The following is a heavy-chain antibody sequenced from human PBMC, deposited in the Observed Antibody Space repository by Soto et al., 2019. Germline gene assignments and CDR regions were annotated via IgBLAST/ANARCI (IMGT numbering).Heavy chain of an antibody. Sequence: VQLVESGGGLVQPGGSLRLSCAASGFTFSSYAMHWVRQAPGKGLEYVSAISSNGGSTYYANSVKGRFTISRDNSKNTLYLQMGSLRAEDMAVYYCARDAERYCSGGSCYYFDYWGQGTLVTVSS. CDR1: GFTFSSYA. D-gene: IGHD2-15*01. CDR3: ARDAERYCSGGSCYYFDY. V-gene: IGHV3-64*01. J-gene: IGHJ4*02. CDR2: ISSNGGST.